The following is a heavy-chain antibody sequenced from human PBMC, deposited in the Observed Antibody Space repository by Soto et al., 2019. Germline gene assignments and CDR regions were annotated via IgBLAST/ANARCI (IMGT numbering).Heavy chain of an antibody. J-gene: IGHJ3*02. V-gene: IGHV3-9*01. CDR3: AKDTTEQAGAFDI. Sequence: EVQLVESGGGLVQPGRSLRLSCAASGFTFDDYAMHWVRQAPGKGLEWVSGISWNSGSIGYADSVKGRFTISRDNAKNSLYLQMNSLRAEDTALYYCAKDTTEQAGAFDIWGQGTMVTVSS. D-gene: IGHD3-10*01. CDR1: GFTFDDYA. CDR2: ISWNSGSI.